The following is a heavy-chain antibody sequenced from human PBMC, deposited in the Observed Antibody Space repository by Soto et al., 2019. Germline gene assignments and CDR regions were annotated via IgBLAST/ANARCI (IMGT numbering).Heavy chain of an antibody. V-gene: IGHV4-31*03. CDR3: ARVHKGYYFGMDL. CDR1: GGSISSGGYY. J-gene: IGHJ6*02. CDR2: IYYSGST. Sequence: QVQLQESGPGLVKPSQTLSITCTVSGGSISSGGYYWSWIRQHPRKGLEWIGYIYYSGSTYYNPSLKSRVTISVDTSKNQFSLKLSSVTAAHTAVYYCARVHKGYYFGMDLWGQRTPVTVSS.